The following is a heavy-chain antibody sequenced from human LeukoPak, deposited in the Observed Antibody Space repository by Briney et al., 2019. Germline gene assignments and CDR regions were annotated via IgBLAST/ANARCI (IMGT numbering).Heavy chain of an antibody. CDR2: TYYRSKWYN. CDR1: GDSVSSKSAA. CDR3: ARSRPGGLAVAGFDY. Sequence: SQTLSLTCAISGDSVSSKSAAWNWIRQSPSRGLEWLGRTYYRSKWYNDYAMSMKSRITINSDTSKNQFSLQLTSVTPEDTAIYYCARSRPGGLAVAGFDYWDQGTLVTVSS. D-gene: IGHD6-19*01. V-gene: IGHV6-1*01. J-gene: IGHJ4*02.